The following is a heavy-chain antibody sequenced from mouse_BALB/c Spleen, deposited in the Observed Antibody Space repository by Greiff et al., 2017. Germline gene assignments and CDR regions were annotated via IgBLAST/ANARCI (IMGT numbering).Heavy chain of an antibody. V-gene: IGHV5-17*02. D-gene: IGHD2-1*01. CDR1: GFTFSSFG. Sequence: EVQVVESGGGLVKPGGSLKLSCAASGFTFSSFGMHWVRQAPEKGLEWVAYISSGSSTIYYADTVKGRFTISRDNPKNTLFLQMTSLRSEDTAMYYCARGDYGNFPWFAYWGQGTLVTVSA. CDR3: ARGDYGNFPWFAY. J-gene: IGHJ3*01. CDR2: ISSGSSTI.